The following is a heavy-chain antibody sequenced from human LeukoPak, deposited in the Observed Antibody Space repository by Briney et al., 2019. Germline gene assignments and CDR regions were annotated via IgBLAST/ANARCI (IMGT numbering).Heavy chain of an antibody. D-gene: IGHD1-1*01. V-gene: IGHV3-30*03. CDR2: ISYDGSNK. CDR1: GFTFSSYG. CDR3: AGRRYGFDY. J-gene: IGHJ4*02. Sequence: GGSLRLSCAASGFTFSSYGMPWVRQAPGKGLEWVAVISYDGSNKYYADSVKGRFTISRDNSKNTLYLQMNSLRAEDTAVYYCAGRRYGFDYWGQGTLVTVSS.